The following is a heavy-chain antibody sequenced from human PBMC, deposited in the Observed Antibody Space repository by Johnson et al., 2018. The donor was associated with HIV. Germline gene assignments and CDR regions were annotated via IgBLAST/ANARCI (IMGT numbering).Heavy chain of an antibody. J-gene: IGHJ3*02. CDR2: IKQDGSEK. Sequence: VQLVESGGGLVKPGGSLRLSCVASGFIFSNAWMSWVRQAPGKGLEWVANIKQDGSEKYYVDSVKGRFTIPRDNAKNSLYLQMNSLRAGDTALYYCARAVCRGGRCYSHDAFDIWGQGTMVTVFS. CDR3: ARAVCRGGRCYSHDAFDI. V-gene: IGHV3-7*01. D-gene: IGHD2-15*01. CDR1: GFIFSNAW.